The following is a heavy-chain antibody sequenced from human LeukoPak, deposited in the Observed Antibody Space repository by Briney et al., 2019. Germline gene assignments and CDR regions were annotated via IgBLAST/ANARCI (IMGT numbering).Heavy chain of an antibody. J-gene: IGHJ4*02. CDR3: AREGKMATID. Sequence: PSETLSLTCTVSGGSISSYYWSWIRQPPGKGLEWIGYIYYSGSTNYNPSLKSRVTISVDTSKSQFSLKLSSVTAADTAVYYCAREGKMATIDWGQGTLVTVSS. D-gene: IGHD5-24*01. CDR2: IYYSGST. CDR1: GGSISSYY. V-gene: IGHV4-59*01.